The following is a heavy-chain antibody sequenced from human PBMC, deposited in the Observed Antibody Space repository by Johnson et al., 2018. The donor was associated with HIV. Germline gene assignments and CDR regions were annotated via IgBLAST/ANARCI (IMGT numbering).Heavy chain of an antibody. CDR2: IRYDGSNK. V-gene: IGHV3-30*02. Sequence: QVQLVESGGGVVQPGASLRLSCAASGFTFSSYGMHWVRQAPGKGLEWVAFIRYDGSNKYYADSVKGRFTISRDNSKNSLYLQMNSLRAEDTAVYYCAKDQLVGATYAAFDIWGQGTMVTVSS. CDR1: GFTFSSYG. J-gene: IGHJ3*02. CDR3: AKDQLVGATYAAFDI. D-gene: IGHD1-26*01.